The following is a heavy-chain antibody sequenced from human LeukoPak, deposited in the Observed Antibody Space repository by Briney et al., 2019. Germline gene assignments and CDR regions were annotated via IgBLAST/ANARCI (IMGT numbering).Heavy chain of an antibody. CDR3: ARDRVGPTNVFDH. CDR1: GGTFSSYA. V-gene: IGHV1-69*04. CDR2: IIPILGIA. Sequence: GASVKVSCKASGGTFSSYAISWVRQSPGQGLEWMGRIIPILGIANYAQKFQGRVTITADKSTSTAYMELSSLRSEDTAVYYCARDRVGPTNVFDHWGQGTLVTVSS. J-gene: IGHJ4*02. D-gene: IGHD1-26*01.